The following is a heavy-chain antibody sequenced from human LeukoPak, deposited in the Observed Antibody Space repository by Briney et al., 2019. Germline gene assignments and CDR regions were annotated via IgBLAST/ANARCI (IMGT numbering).Heavy chain of an antibody. V-gene: IGHV3-21*01. CDR3: ARERGQLLS. D-gene: IGHD2-2*01. CDR1: GFTFSSYS. Sequence: GGSLRLSCAASGFTFSSYSMIWVRQAPGKGLEWVSSISSSSSYIYYADSVKGRFTISRDNAKNSLYLKMNSLRAEDTAVYYCARERGQLLSWGQGTLVTVSS. J-gene: IGHJ5*02. CDR2: ISSSSSYI.